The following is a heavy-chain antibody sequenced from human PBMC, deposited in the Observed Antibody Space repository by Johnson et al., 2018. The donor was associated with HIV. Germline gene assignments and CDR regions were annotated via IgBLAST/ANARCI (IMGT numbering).Heavy chain of an antibody. D-gene: IGHD2-15*01. Sequence: VQVVESGGGLIQPGGSLRLSCAASGFTVSGNSLSCVRQAPGKGLEWVSVTYSDGNIDYAASVKGRFTISRDSSENMVFLQMNSLRAEDTAVYYCARDGRFCSGGRCSSGAFDIWGQGTMVTVSS. CDR1: GFTVSGNS. V-gene: IGHV3-53*01. CDR3: ARDGRFCSGGRCSSGAFDI. J-gene: IGHJ3*02. CDR2: TYSDGNI.